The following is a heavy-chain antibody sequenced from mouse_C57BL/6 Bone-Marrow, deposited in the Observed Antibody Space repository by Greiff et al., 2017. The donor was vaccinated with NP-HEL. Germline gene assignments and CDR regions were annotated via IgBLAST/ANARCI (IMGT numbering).Heavy chain of an antibody. CDR3: ARRTTVVAGDY. Sequence: EVQLVESGGDLVKPGGSLKLSCAASGFTFSSYGMSWVRQTPDKRLEWVATISSGGSYTYYPDSVKGRFTISRDNAKNTLYLQMSSLKSEDTAMYYCARRTTVVAGDYWGQGTTLTVSS. J-gene: IGHJ2*01. CDR2: ISSGGSYT. V-gene: IGHV5-6*01. CDR1: GFTFSSYG. D-gene: IGHD1-1*01.